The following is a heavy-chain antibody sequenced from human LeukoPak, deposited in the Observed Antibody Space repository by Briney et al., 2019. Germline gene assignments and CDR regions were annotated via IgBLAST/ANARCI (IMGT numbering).Heavy chain of an antibody. V-gene: IGHV4-34*01. CDR1: GGSFSDYY. CDR2: INHSGST. J-gene: IGHJ3*02. CDR3: ARDIVVVVAATDAFDI. Sequence: SETLSLTCAVYGGSFSDYYWSWIRQPPGKGLEWIGEINHSGSTNYNPSLTSRVTISVDTSKNQFSLKLSSVTAADTAVYYCARDIVVVVAATDAFDIWGQGTMVTVSS. D-gene: IGHD2-15*01.